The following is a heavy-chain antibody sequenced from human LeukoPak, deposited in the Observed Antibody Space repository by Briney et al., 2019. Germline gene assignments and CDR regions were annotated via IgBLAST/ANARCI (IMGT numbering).Heavy chain of an antibody. D-gene: IGHD2-8*01. CDR3: ARIGVYGDAFDI. CDR2: IKHDGSEK. CDR1: GFTFGRNW. V-gene: IGHV3-7*05. J-gene: IGHJ3*02. Sequence: GGSLRLSCAASGFTFGRNWMSWVRQAPGKGLEWVANIKHDGSEKKYVDSVKGRFTISRDNAKNSLYLQMNSLRAEDTAVYYCARIGVYGDAFDIRGQGTMVTVSS.